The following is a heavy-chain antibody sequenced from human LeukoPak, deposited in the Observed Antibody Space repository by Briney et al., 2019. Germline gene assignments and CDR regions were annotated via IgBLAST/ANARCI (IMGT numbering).Heavy chain of an antibody. Sequence: PSGTLSLTCTVYGGSFSGYYWSWIRQPPGKGLEWIGEINHSGSTNYNPSLKSRVTISVDTSKNQFSLKLSSVTAADTAVYYCARLRYCTNAVCPWGQGTLVTVSS. V-gene: IGHV4-34*01. CDR1: GGSFSGYY. CDR2: INHSGST. D-gene: IGHD2-8*01. CDR3: ARLRYCTNAVCP. J-gene: IGHJ5*02.